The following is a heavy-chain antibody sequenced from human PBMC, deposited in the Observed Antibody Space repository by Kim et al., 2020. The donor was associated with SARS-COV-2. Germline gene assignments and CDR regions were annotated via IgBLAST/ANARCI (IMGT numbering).Heavy chain of an antibody. CDR2: ISYDGSNK. CDR3: AKAWGVVPAPDY. Sequence: GGSLRLSCAASGFTFSSYGMHWVRLAPGKGLEWVAVISYDGSNKYYADSVKGRFTISRDNSKNTLYLQMNSLRAEDTAVYYCAKAWGVVPAPDYWGQGTLVTVSS. J-gene: IGHJ4*02. V-gene: IGHV3-30*18. D-gene: IGHD2-2*01. CDR1: GFTFSSYG.